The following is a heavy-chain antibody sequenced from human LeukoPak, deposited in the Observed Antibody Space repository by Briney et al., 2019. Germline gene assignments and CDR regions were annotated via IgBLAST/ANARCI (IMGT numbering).Heavy chain of an antibody. CDR1: GFTFSTYG. D-gene: IGHD6-19*01. Sequence: GGSLRLSCAASGFTFSTYGMHWVRQAPGKGLEWVAVISYDGTQTYHADSVKGRFTISRDNSKNTLYLQMNSLRAEDTAVYYCARHTSGQPFDYWGQGTLVTVSS. V-gene: IGHV3-30*03. J-gene: IGHJ4*02. CDR3: ARHTSGQPFDY. CDR2: ISYDGTQT.